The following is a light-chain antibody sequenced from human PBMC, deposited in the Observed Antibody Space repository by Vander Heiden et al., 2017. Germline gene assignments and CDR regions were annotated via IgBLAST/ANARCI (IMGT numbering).Light chain of an antibody. Sequence: YVLSPPPSESVAPGQTARVTCAGNNIGSESVHWYQQKPGQAPVLVVYDDSDRHSGIPERFSGSNSGNTATLTISRVEAEDEADYYCQVWDSSSDHVVFGGGTKLTVL. CDR3: QVWDSSSDHVV. V-gene: IGLV3-21*02. CDR1: NIGSES. J-gene: IGLJ2*01. CDR2: DDS.